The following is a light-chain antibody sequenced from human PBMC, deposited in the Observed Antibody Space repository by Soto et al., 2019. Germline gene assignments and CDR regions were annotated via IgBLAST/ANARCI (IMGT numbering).Light chain of an antibody. Sequence: QSVLTQPPSASGTPGQRVTISCSGGSSDIGRSTINWYQQVPGTAPKLLIYGNNQRPSGVPDRISGSKSDTSASLAISGLQSEDEADYYCAAWDDSLHGYVFGTGTKVTVL. CDR2: GNN. CDR3: AAWDDSLHGYV. V-gene: IGLV1-44*01. CDR1: SSDIGRST. J-gene: IGLJ1*01.